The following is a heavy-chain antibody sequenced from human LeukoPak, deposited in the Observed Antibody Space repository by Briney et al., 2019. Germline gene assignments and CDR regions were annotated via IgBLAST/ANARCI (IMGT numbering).Heavy chain of an antibody. CDR1: GYTFTGYY. J-gene: IGHJ4*02. CDR2: INPNSGGT. D-gene: IGHD3-22*01. CDR3: ARDESRYYYDSSGYYPPHFDY. V-gene: IGHV1-2*06. Sequence: ASVKVSCKASGYTFTGYYMHWVRQAPGQGLEWMGRINPNSGGTNYAQKFQGRVTMTRDTSISTAYMELSSLRSEDTAVYYCARDESRYYYDSSGYYPPHFDYWGQGTLVTVSS.